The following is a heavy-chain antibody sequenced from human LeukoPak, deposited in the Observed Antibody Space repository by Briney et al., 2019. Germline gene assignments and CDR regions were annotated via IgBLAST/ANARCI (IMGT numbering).Heavy chain of an antibody. CDR1: GFNFWNFV. CDR3: AKTQNWNYISYYYYYMDV. Sequence: PGGSLRLSCATSGFNFWNFVVNWVRQAPGKGLEWVSAISGEGAKTYYRDSVKGRFTISTDSGDNTVYLEMNNLTVEDTAVYYCAKTQNWNYISYYYYYMDVWGKGTAVTVSS. V-gene: IGHV3-23*01. J-gene: IGHJ6*03. D-gene: IGHD1-7*01. CDR2: ISGEGAKT.